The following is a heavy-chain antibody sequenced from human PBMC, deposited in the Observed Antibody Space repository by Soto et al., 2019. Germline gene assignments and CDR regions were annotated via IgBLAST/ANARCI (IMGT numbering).Heavy chain of an antibody. J-gene: IGHJ3*02. V-gene: IGHV4-31*03. CDR2: IYYSGST. D-gene: IGHD2-2*02. CDR1: GGSISSGGYY. Sequence: SETLSLTCTVSGGSISSGGYYWSWIRQHPGKGLEWIGYIYYSGSTYYNPSLKSRVTISVDTSKKQFSLKLSSVTAADTAVYYCARAPLPVVPAAIYAFDIWGQGTMVTVSS. CDR3: ARAPLPVVPAAIYAFDI.